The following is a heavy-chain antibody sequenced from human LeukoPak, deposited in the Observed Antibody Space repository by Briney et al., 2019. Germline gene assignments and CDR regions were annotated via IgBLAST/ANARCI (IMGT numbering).Heavy chain of an antibody. CDR1: GYSFTSYW. J-gene: IGHJ4*02. D-gene: IGHD2-15*01. Sequence: GESLKISCKGSGYSFTSYWIGWVRQIPGKGLEGMAIIYPGDSDTRYSPSFQGQVTISADKSISTAYLQWSSLKASDTAMYYCARISGYCSGGSCYWIDYWGQGTLVTVSS. V-gene: IGHV5-51*01. CDR3: ARISGYCSGGSCYWIDY. CDR2: IYPGDSDT.